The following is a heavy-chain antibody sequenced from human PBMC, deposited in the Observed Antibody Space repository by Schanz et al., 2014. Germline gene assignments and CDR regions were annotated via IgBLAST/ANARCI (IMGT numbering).Heavy chain of an antibody. Sequence: VQLLESGGGLVQPGGSLRLSCAASGFTFSSYSMNWVRQAPGKGLEYVSAISHDGYSTYYADSVKGRFTISRDNAENTLFLQMNSLRAEDTAVYYCARKVVATIGGYYDNWGQGALVTVSS. J-gene: IGHJ4*02. V-gene: IGHV3-64*04. D-gene: IGHD5-12*01. CDR1: GFTFSSYS. CDR2: ISHDGYST. CDR3: ARKVVATIGGYYDN.